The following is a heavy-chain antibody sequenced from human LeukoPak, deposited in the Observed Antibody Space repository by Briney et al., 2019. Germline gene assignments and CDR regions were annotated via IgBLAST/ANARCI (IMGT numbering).Heavy chain of an antibody. D-gene: IGHD3-22*01. V-gene: IGHV3-21*04. J-gene: IGHJ4*02. CDR1: GFTFSSYT. CDR3: AKGQNYYDSSGYPYYFDY. Sequence: GGSLRLSCAASGFTFSSYTMNWVRQAPGKGLKWVSSISTGSSYLYYADSVKGRFTISRDNSKNTLYLQMNSLRAEDTAVYYCAKGQNYYDSSGYPYYFDYWGQGTLVTVSS. CDR2: ISTGSSYL.